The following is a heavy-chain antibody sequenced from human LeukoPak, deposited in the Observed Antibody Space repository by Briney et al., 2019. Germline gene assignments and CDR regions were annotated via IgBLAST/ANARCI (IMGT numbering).Heavy chain of an antibody. CDR3: ARGVRYFDPYYFDY. D-gene: IGHD3-9*01. CDR2: ISSSSSTI. Sequence: GGSLRLSCAASGFTFSSYSMNWVRQAPGKGLDWVSYISSSSSTIYYADSVKGRFTISRDNAKNSLYLQMNSLRDEDTAVYYCARGVRYFDPYYFDYWGQGTLVTVSS. J-gene: IGHJ4*02. CDR1: GFTFSSYS. V-gene: IGHV3-48*02.